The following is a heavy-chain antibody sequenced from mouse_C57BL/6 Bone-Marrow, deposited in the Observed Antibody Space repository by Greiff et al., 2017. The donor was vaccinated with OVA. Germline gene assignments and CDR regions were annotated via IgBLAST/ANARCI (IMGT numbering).Heavy chain of an antibody. CDR1: GFSFTTYA. Sequence: EVKVVESGGGLVQPKGSLKLSCAASGFSFTTYAMNWVRQAPGKGLEWVARIRSKSNNYATYYADSVKDRFTISRDDSESMLYLQMNNLKTEDTAMYYCVRHGYYAMDYWGQGTSVTVSS. CDR3: VRHGYYAMDY. CDR2: IRSKSNNYAT. J-gene: IGHJ4*01. V-gene: IGHV10-1*01.